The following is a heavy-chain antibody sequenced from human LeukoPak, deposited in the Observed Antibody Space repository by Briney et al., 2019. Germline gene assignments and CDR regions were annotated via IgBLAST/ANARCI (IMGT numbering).Heavy chain of an antibody. J-gene: IGHJ3*02. D-gene: IGHD6-19*01. CDR1: GFTFSSYS. Sequence: PGGSLRLSCAASGFTFSSYSMNWVRQAPGKGLEWVSSISSSSSYIYYADSVKGRFTISRDNSKNTLYLQMNSLRAEDTAVYYCAKSLYSSGDAFDIWGQGTMVTVSS. CDR3: AKSLYSSGDAFDI. V-gene: IGHV3-21*04. CDR2: ISSSSSYI.